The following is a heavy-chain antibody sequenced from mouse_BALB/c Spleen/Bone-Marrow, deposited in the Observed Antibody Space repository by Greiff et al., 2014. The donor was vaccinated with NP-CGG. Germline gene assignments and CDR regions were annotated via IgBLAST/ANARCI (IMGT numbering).Heavy chain of an antibody. J-gene: IGHJ2*01. CDR3: ARYRLGTYFDY. CDR1: GFNIKDTY. Sequence: VQLQQSGAELVKPGASVKLSCTASGFNIKDTYMHWVKQRPEQGLEWIGRIDPANGNTKYGPKFQGKATITADTSSNTAYLRLSSLTAEATAVYYCARYRLGTYFDYWGQGTTLTVSS. CDR2: IDPANGNT. V-gene: IGHV14-3*02. D-gene: IGHD2-14*01.